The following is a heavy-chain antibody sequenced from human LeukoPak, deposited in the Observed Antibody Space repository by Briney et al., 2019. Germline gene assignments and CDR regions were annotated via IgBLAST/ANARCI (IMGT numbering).Heavy chain of an antibody. D-gene: IGHD6-19*01. Sequence: GGSLRLSCGASGFTFSSYGMHWVRQGPGKGLEWVTFIRHDGSKKYHADSVKGRFTISRDNAKNSLYLQMNSLRAEDTALYHCARNPSIAVAGMGDYWGQGTLVTVSS. CDR1: GFTFSSYG. CDR2: IRHDGSKK. J-gene: IGHJ4*02. CDR3: ARNPSIAVAGMGDY. V-gene: IGHV3-30*02.